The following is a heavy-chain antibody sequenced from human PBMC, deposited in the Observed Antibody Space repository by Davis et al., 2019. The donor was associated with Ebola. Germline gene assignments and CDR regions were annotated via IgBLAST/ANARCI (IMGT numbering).Heavy chain of an antibody. CDR3: AGLYCSGGSCFYGMDV. D-gene: IGHD2-15*01. CDR2: IYYSGST. V-gene: IGHV4-59*08. J-gene: IGHJ6*02. CDR1: GGSISSYY. Sequence: SETLSLTCTVSGGSISSYYWSWIRQPPGKGLEWIGYIYYSGSTNYNPSLKSRVTISVDTSKNQFSLKLSSVTAADTAVYYCAGLYCSGGSCFYGMDVWGQGTTVTVSS.